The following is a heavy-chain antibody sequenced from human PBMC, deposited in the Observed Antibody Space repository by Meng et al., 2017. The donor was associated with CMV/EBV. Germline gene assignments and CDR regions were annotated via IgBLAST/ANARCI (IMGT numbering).Heavy chain of an antibody. D-gene: IGHD3-10*01. CDR1: GVNFSNDG. CDR3: AKDVSGSAL. J-gene: IGHJ4*02. Sequence: QGWVGGCGGGVVRAGAAHSHCWRTSGVNFSNDGRHWGRQPPGEGLEWVAFIRHDETKITYADSVKGRFTISRDNSQNTLYLQMNSLRPEDTSVYYCAKDVSGSALWGQGTLVTVSS. V-gene: IGHV3-30*02. CDR2: IRHDETKI.